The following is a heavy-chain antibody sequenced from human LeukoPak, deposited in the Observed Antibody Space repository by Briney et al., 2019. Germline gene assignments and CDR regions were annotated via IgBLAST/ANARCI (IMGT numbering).Heavy chain of an antibody. CDR2: ICQSGSN. CDR3: ARGRGQYYGSGSDRLPGWFDP. J-gene: IGHJ5*02. Sequence: SETLSLTCAVYGGSFSGYCWRWIRQPPGKGLEWIGEICQSGSNTYHPSLKSRDTISVDTSKNKYSQKLISVAAEDTAVYYCARGRGQYYGSGSDRLPGWFDPWGQGTLVTVSS. V-gene: IGHV4-34*01. CDR1: GGSFSGYC. D-gene: IGHD3-10*01.